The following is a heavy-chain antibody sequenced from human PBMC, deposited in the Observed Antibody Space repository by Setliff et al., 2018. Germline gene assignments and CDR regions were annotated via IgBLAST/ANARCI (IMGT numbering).Heavy chain of an antibody. D-gene: IGHD5-12*01. CDR1: GGSFSGYY. Sequence: SETLSLTCAVYGGSFSGYYWSWIRQPPGKGLEWIGEIKHSGRTNYNPSLKSRVTISVDTSKNQFSLKLSSVTAADTAVYYCARGGYRRGPPVYYFDYWGQGTLVTVSS. V-gene: IGHV4-34*01. J-gene: IGHJ4*02. CDR3: ARGGYRRGPPVYYFDY. CDR2: IKHSGRT.